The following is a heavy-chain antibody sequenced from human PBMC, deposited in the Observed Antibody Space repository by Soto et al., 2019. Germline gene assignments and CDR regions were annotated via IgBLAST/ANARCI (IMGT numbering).Heavy chain of an antibody. CDR3: ARDSGYDLGTLDY. Sequence: SETLSLTCTVAGGSISSYYGSWIRQPPGKGLEWIGYIYYSGSTNYNPSLKSRVTISVDTSKNQFSLKLSSVTAADTAVYYCARDSGYDLGTLDYWGQGTLVTVSS. J-gene: IGHJ4*02. D-gene: IGHD5-12*01. CDR2: IYYSGST. CDR1: GGSISSYY. V-gene: IGHV4-59*01.